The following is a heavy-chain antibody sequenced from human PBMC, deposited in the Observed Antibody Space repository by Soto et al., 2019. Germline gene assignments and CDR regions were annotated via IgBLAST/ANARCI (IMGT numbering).Heavy chain of an antibody. D-gene: IGHD6-13*01. V-gene: IGHV3-21*01. CDR1: GFTFSSYS. J-gene: IGHJ6*02. CDR2: ISSSSSYI. CDR3: ARDRTSLAYYGMDV. Sequence: EVQLVESGGGLVQPGGSLRLSCAASGFTFSSYSMNWVRQAPGKGLEWVSSISSSSSYIYYADSVKGRFTISRDNAKNSLYLQMNSLRAEDTAVYYCARDRTSLAYYGMDVWGQGTTVTVSS.